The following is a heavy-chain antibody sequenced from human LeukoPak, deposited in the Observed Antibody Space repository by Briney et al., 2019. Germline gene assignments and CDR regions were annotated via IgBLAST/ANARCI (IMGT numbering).Heavy chain of an antibody. Sequence: SETLSLTCAVSGGSISSGDYSWSWIRQPPGEGLEWIGFIYNSGNTYYNPSLKSRVTISVDTSKNQFSLKLSSVTAADTAVYYCARHYTNCDILTGYYPYYFDYWGQGTLVTVSS. D-gene: IGHD3-9*01. J-gene: IGHJ4*02. V-gene: IGHV4-30-2*03. CDR2: IYNSGNT. CDR1: GGSISSGDYS. CDR3: ARHYTNCDILTGYYPYYFDY.